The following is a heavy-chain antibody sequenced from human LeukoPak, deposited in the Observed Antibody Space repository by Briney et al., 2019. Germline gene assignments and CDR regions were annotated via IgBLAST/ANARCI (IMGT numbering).Heavy chain of an antibody. CDR2: INPSGGST. V-gene: IGHV1-46*01. CDR3: AREPYSSSWDRNWFDP. J-gene: IGHJ5*02. CDR1: GYTFTGYY. Sequence: ASVKVSCKASGYTFTGYYMHWVRQAPGQGLEWMGIINPSGGSTSYAQKFQGRVTMTRDTSTSTVYMELSSLRSEDTAVYYCAREPYSSSWDRNWFDPWGQGTLVTVSS. D-gene: IGHD6-13*01.